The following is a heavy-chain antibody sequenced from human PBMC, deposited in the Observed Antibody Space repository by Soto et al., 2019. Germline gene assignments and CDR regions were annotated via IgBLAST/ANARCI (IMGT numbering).Heavy chain of an antibody. CDR2: IYHSGST. CDR3: ARVPAP. CDR1: GGSISRGGYS. J-gene: IGHJ5*02. V-gene: IGHV4-30-2*01. Sequence: SETLSLTCAVSGGSISRGGYSWCCILQAPGKGLERIWYIYHSGSTYYNPSLKSRVTISVDRSKNQFSLKLSSVTAADTAVYYCARVPAPWGQGSLVTVSP.